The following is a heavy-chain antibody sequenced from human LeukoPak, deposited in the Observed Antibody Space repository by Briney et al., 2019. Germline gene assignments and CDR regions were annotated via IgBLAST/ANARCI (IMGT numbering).Heavy chain of an antibody. Sequence: GGSLRLSCAASGFTFSSYSMNWVRQAPGKGLEWVSSISSSSSYIYYADSVKGRFTISRDNAKNSLYLQMNSLRAEDTAVYYCAREGGITMVRGVIPYYMDVWGKGTTVTVSS. CDR1: GFTFSSYS. CDR2: ISSSSSYI. D-gene: IGHD3-10*01. CDR3: AREGGITMVRGVIPYYMDV. V-gene: IGHV3-21*01. J-gene: IGHJ6*03.